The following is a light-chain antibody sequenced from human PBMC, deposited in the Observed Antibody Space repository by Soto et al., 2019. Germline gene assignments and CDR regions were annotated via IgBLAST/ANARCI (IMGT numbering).Light chain of an antibody. V-gene: IGLV2-14*01. J-gene: IGLJ1*01. CDR2: EVS. CDR1: SSDIGNYNY. Sequence: QSALTQPASVSGSPGQSITISCTGTSSDIGNYNYVSWYQQHPGKAPKLMISEVSNRPSGVSNRFSGSKSGNTASLTISGLQAEDEADYYCSLYTSTSSYVFGGGTKVTVL. CDR3: SLYTSTSSYV.